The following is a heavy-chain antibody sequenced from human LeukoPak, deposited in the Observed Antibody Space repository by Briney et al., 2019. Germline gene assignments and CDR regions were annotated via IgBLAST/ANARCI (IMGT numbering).Heavy chain of an antibody. Sequence: SVKVSCKASGGTLSSYAISWVRQAPGQGLEWMGGIIPIFGTANYAQKFQGRVTITADESTSTAYMELSSLRSEDTAVYYCAREGGSGSYVDYWGQGTLVTVSS. CDR1: GGTLSSYA. CDR3: AREGGSGSYVDY. V-gene: IGHV1-69*01. J-gene: IGHJ4*02. CDR2: IIPIFGTA. D-gene: IGHD3-10*01.